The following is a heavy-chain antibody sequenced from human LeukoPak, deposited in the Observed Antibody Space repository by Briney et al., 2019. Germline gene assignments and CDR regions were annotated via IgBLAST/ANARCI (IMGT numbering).Heavy chain of an antibody. D-gene: IGHD2-2*01. Sequence: GGSLRLSCAGSGFTIGSYWMSWVRQAPGKGLEWVSAISGSGGSTYYADSVKGRFTISRDNSKNTLYLQMNSLRAEDTAVYYCAKSRVVPAASSLFDYWGQGTLVTVSS. V-gene: IGHV3-23*01. CDR2: ISGSGGST. CDR3: AKSRVVPAASSLFDY. J-gene: IGHJ4*02. CDR1: GFTIGSYW.